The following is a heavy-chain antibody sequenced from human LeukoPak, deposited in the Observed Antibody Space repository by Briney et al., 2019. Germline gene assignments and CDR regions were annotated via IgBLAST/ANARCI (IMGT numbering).Heavy chain of an antibody. CDR3: AKARRGDYVVHFDY. Sequence: GGSLRLSCAASGFTFSSYWMSWVRQAPGKGLEWVANIKEDGSEKYYVDSVKGRFTISRDNAKNSLYLQMNSLRAEDTAVYYCAKARRGDYVVHFDYWGQGTLVTVSS. CDR2: IKEDGSEK. V-gene: IGHV3-7*01. D-gene: IGHD4-17*01. J-gene: IGHJ4*02. CDR1: GFTFSSYW.